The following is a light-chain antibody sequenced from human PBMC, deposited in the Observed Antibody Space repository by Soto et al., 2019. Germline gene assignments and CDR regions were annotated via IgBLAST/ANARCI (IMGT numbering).Light chain of an antibody. Sequence: EIVLTQSPATLSLSPGERATLSCRASQSVSSYLAWYQQKPGQAPRLLIYDASNRATGIPARFSGSGSGTDFTLTISSLEPEDFAVYYCQQPSNWQTFGPGTKVDIK. CDR1: QSVSSY. J-gene: IGKJ3*01. CDR2: DAS. CDR3: QQPSNWQT. V-gene: IGKV3-11*01.